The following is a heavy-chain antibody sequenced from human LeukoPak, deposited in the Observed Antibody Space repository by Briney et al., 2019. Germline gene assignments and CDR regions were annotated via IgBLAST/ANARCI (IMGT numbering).Heavy chain of an antibody. D-gene: IGHD3-16*01. CDR3: ATDPSSPGGSPLDK. V-gene: IGHV4-61*02. Sequence: SQTLSLTCAVSGASITTRSFYWSWLRQPAGKGLEWIGRIYTSGRIDYNPSLKSRVTISLDTSKNQFSLSLTSVTAADTAVYYCATDPSSPGGSPLDKWGQGTLVTVSS. J-gene: IGHJ4*02. CDR1: GASITTRSFY. CDR2: IYTSGRI.